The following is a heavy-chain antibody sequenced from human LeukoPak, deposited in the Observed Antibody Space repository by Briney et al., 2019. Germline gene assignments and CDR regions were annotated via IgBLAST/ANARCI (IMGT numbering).Heavy chain of an antibody. J-gene: IGHJ4*02. CDR2: MNPNSGNT. CDR1: GYTFTSYD. Sequence: GASVKVSCKASGYTFTSYDINWVRQATGQGLGWMGWMNPNSGNTGYAQKFQGRVTMTRNTSISTAYMELSSLRSEDTAVYYCARGEIGVAVAARWGQGTLVTVSS. D-gene: IGHD6-19*01. CDR3: ARGEIGVAVAAR. V-gene: IGHV1-8*01.